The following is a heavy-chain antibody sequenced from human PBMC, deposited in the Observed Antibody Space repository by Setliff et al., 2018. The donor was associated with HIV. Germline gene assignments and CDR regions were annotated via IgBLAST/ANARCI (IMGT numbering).Heavy chain of an antibody. J-gene: IGHJ5*02. Sequence: PGGSLRLSCAASGFIFSDHYMDWVRQAPGKGLEWVGRTRNKVNSYTTEYAASVKGRFTISRDAPKSIAYLQMNSLKTEDTAVYYCLLIPPLDPWGQGTQVTVSS. CDR2: TRNKVNSYTT. CDR3: LLIPPLDP. D-gene: IGHD2-21*01. CDR1: GFIFSDHY. V-gene: IGHV3-72*01.